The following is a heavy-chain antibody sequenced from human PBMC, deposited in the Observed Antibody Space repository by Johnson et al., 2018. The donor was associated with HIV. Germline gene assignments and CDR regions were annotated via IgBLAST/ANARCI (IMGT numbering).Heavy chain of an antibody. D-gene: IGHD6-6*01. CDR1: GFTVSSNY. CDR2: IYSGGST. V-gene: IGHV3-53*01. J-gene: IGHJ3*02. CDR3: ARSQPEEYSSSSDAFDI. Sequence: VQLVESGGGLIQPGGSLRLSCAASGFTVSSNYMSWVRQAPGKGLEWVSVIYSGGSTYYADSVKGRFTIPRDNSKNTLYLQMNSLRAEDTAVYYCARSQPEEYSSSSDAFDIWGQGTMVIVSS.